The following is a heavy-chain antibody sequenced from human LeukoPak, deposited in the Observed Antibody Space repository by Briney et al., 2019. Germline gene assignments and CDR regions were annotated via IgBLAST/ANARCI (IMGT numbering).Heavy chain of an antibody. CDR2: ISYDGSNK. V-gene: IGHV3-30*03. D-gene: IGHD2-15*01. CDR1: GFTFSSYG. Sequence: GGSLRLSCAASGFTFSSYGMHWVRQAPGKGLEWVAVISYDGSNKYYADSVKGRFTISRDNSKNTLYLQMNSLRAEDTAVYYCAIGSYCSGGSCYPLFDYWGRGTLVTVSS. J-gene: IGHJ4*02. CDR3: AIGSYCSGGSCYPLFDY.